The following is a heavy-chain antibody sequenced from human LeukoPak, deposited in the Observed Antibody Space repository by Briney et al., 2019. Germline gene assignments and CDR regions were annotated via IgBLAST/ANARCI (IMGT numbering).Heavy chain of an antibody. CDR2: INPNSGGT. CDR3: ARGPVYMDV. Sequence: ASVKVSCKASGGTFSSYAISWVRQAPGQGLEWMGWINPNSGGTDYAQKFQGRVTITRNTSISTAYMELSSLRSEDTAVYYCARGPVYMDVWGKGTTVTVSS. CDR1: GGTFSSYA. V-gene: IGHV1-8*03. J-gene: IGHJ6*03.